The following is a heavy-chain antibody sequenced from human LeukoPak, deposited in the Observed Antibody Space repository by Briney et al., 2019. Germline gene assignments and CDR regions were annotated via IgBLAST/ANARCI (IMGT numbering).Heavy chain of an antibody. D-gene: IGHD6-13*01. V-gene: IGHV1-69*13. CDR3: ARAHEKGGIAAAAMGG. Sequence: SVKVSCKASGGTFSSYAISWVRQAPGQGLEWMGGIIPIFGTANYAQKFQGRVTVTADESTSTAYMELSSLRSEDTAVYYCARAHEKGGIAAAAMGGWGQGTLVTVSS. CDR1: GGTFSSYA. J-gene: IGHJ4*02. CDR2: IIPIFGTA.